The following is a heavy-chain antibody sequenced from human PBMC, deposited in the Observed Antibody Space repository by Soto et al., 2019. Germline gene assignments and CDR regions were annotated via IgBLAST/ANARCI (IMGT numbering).Heavy chain of an antibody. Sequence: PSETLSLTCAVSGGSISSGGYSWSWIRQPPGKGLGWIGYIYHSGSTYYNPSLKSRVTISVDRSKNQFSLKLSSVTAADTAVYYCARASSWGFYYYYYGMDVWGQGTTVTVSS. V-gene: IGHV4-30-2*01. D-gene: IGHD6-13*01. CDR3: ARASSWGFYYYYYGMDV. J-gene: IGHJ6*02. CDR2: IYHSGST. CDR1: GGSISSGGYS.